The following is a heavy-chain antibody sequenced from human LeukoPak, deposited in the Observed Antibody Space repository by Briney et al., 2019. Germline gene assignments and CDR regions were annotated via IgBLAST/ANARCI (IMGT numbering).Heavy chain of an antibody. CDR2: IIPIFGTA. V-gene: IGHV1-69*13. J-gene: IGHJ3*02. Sequence: ASVKVSCKASGGTFSSYAISWVRQAPGQGPEWMGGIIPIFGTANYAQKFQGRVTITADESTSTAYMELSSLRSEDTAVYYCAINDYGDLGAFDIWGQGTMVTVSS. D-gene: IGHD4-17*01. CDR3: AINDYGDLGAFDI. CDR1: GGTFSSYA.